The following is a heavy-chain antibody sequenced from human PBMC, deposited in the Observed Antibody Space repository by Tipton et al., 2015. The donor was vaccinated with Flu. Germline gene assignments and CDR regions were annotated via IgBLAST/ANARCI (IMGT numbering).Heavy chain of an antibody. J-gene: IGHJ6*02. CDR3: ARYVGGIQAATIYYYGMDV. CDR1: GDSIGSRYC. D-gene: IGHD5-24*01. CDR2: IYYSGST. V-gene: IGHV4-31*03. Sequence: TLSLTCSVSGDSIGSRYCWGWIRQPPGKGLEWIGYIYYSGSTYYNPSLKSRVTISVDTSKNQFSLKLSSVTAADTAVYYCARYVGGIQAATIYYYGMDVWGQGTTVTVSS.